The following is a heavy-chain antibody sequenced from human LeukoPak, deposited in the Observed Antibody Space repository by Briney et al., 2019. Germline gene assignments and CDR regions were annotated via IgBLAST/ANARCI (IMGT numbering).Heavy chain of an antibody. J-gene: IGHJ4*02. CDR3: ARDPSTYYYDSSGYLGGY. Sequence: GGSLRLSCAASGFTFTTYSMTWVRQAPGKGLEWVSSISSGSSYIYYADSVKGRFTISRDNAKNSLYLQMDSLGAEDTAVYYCARDPSTYYYDSSGYLGGYWGQGTLVTVSS. CDR2: ISSGSSYI. D-gene: IGHD3-22*01. V-gene: IGHV3-21*01. CDR1: GFTFTTYS.